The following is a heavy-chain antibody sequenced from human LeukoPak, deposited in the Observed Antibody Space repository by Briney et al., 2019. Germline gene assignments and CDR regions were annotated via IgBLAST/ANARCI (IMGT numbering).Heavy chain of an antibody. V-gene: IGHV3-23*01. Sequence: PGGSLRLSCAASGFIFSSCALSWVRQAPGKGLEWVSVISGIGDNTYYTDSVKGRFTISRDNSKNTLYLQMYSLRAEDTAVYYCAKGPYDFWSGYDHMDVWGKGTTVTVSS. J-gene: IGHJ6*03. D-gene: IGHD3-3*01. CDR3: AKGPYDFWSGYDHMDV. CDR2: ISGIGDNT. CDR1: GFIFSSCA.